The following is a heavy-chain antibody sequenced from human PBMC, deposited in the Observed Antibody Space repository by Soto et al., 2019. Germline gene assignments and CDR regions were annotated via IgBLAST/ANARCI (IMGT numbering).Heavy chain of an antibody. CDR1: GFTFSSYG. V-gene: IGHV3-30*19. CDR3: ARDLGRGIVVVVAAIGY. J-gene: IGHJ4*02. CDR2: ISYDGSNK. Sequence: GGSLRLSCAASGFTFSSYGMHWVRQAPGKGLEWVAVISYDGSNKYYADSVKGRFTISRDNSKNTLYLQMSSLRAEDTAVYYCARDLGRGIVVVVAAIGYWGQGTLVTVSS. D-gene: IGHD2-15*01.